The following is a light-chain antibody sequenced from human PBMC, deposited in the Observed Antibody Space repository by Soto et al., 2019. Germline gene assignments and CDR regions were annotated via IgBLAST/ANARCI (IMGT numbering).Light chain of an antibody. V-gene: IGLV2-8*01. Sequence: QSVLTQPPSASGSPGQSVIISCTGTSRDIGAYDYVSWFQQHPGKAPKLLIYKIKKPPSGVPDRFSGSKSANTASLTGSEIQAEDEADYYCGAYARRNTVLFGGGTKVTVL. CDR2: KIK. J-gene: IGLJ2*01. CDR3: GAYARRNTVL. CDR1: SRDIGAYDY.